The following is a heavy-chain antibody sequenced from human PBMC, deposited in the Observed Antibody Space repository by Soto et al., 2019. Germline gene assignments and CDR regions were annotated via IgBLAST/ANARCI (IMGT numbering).Heavy chain of an antibody. CDR2: IIPIVDTT. Sequence: SVKVSCKASGGTFGSYDISWVRQAPGQGLEWLGGIIPIVDTTNHAQKFQGRVTFIADESTTTVYMELSSLKFEDTAVYYCAREGAITQSMDQWGQGTLVTVSS. J-gene: IGHJ4*02. V-gene: IGHV1-69*13. CDR3: AREGAITQSMDQ. CDR1: GGTFGSYD. D-gene: IGHD2-2*01.